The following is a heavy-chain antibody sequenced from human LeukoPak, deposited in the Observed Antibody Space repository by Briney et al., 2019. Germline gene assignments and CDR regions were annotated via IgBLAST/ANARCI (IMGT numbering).Heavy chain of an antibody. Sequence: GGSLRLSCAASGFTFSSYGMHWVRQAPGKGLEWVAVISYDGSNKYYADSVKGRFTISRDNTKNTLYLQMNSLRAEDTAVYYCAKEGHGSSLDYWGQGTLVTVSS. CDR1: GFTFSSYG. CDR3: AKEGHGSSLDY. J-gene: IGHJ4*02. D-gene: IGHD6-13*01. CDR2: ISYDGSNK. V-gene: IGHV3-30*18.